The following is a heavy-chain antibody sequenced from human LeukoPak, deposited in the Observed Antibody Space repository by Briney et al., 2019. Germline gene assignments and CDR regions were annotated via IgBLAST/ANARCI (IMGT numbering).Heavy chain of an antibody. J-gene: IGHJ3*02. D-gene: IGHD6-13*01. CDR2: INPNSGGT. V-gene: IGHV1-2*04. CDR3: ARGGIYSSSWYGFTDAFDI. Sequence: GASVKVSCKASGYTSTGYYMHWVRQAPGQGLEWMGWINPNSGGTNYAQKFQGWVTMTRDTSISTAYMELSRLRSDDTAVYYCARGGIYSSSWYGFTDAFDIWGQGTMVTVSS. CDR1: GYTSTGYY.